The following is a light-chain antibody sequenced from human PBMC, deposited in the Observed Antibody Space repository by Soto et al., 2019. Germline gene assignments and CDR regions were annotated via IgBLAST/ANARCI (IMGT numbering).Light chain of an antibody. CDR3: MQGITFT. V-gene: IGKV2-30*02. CDR1: QSLVHSDGNTY. CDR2: KAS. J-gene: IGKJ1*01. Sequence: SPISLPVPPGGQASISCRPIQSLVHSDGNTYLNWFQQRPGQSPRRLIYKASNRDSGVPDRFSGSGSGTDFTLSISRVEADDVGVYYCMQGITFTSGQGAKVDI.